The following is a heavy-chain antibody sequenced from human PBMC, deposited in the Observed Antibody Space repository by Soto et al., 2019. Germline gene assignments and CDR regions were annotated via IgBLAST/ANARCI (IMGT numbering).Heavy chain of an antibody. Sequence: QVQLVQSGAEVKKPGASVKVSCKASGYTFTSYAMHWVRQAPGQSLEWMGWINAGNGNTKYSQKFQGRVTITRDTSARTADMALRSLRSEYTAVYYCASGGVPRGYYDDGMGDWGQGTTVPVAS. J-gene: IGHJ6*02. D-gene: IGHD3-10*01. V-gene: IGHV1-3*01. CDR3: ASGGVPRGYYDDGMGD. CDR2: INAGNGNT. CDR1: GYTFTSYA.